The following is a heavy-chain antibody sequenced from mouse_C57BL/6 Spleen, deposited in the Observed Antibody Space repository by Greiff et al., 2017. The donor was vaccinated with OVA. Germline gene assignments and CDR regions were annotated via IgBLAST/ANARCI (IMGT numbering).Heavy chain of an antibody. CDR3: ARADSNLWDY. D-gene: IGHD2-5*01. J-gene: IGHJ4*01. Sequence: EVKLVESGGGLVKPGGSLKLSCAASGFTFSSYAMSWVRQTPEKRLEWVATISDGGSYTYYPDNVKGRFTISRDNAKNNLYLQMSHLKSEDTAMYYCARADSNLWDYWGQGTSVTVSS. CDR2: ISDGGSYT. V-gene: IGHV5-4*03. CDR1: GFTFSSYA.